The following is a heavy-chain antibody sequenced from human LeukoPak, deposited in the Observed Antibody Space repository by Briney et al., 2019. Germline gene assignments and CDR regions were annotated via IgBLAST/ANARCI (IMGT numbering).Heavy chain of an antibody. CDR1: GYTFTSYG. D-gene: IGHD3-3*01. CDR3: ARGTNY. V-gene: IGHV1-18*01. Sequence: ASVKVSCKASGYTFTSYGISWMRQAPGQGLEWMGWISAYNGNTNYAQKLQGRVTMTRDTSISTAYMELSRLISDDTAVYYCARGTNYWGQGTLVTVSS. CDR2: ISAYNGNT. J-gene: IGHJ4*02.